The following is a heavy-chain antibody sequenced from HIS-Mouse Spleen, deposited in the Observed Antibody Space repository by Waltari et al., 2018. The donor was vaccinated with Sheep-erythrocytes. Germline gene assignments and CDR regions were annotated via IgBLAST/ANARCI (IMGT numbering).Heavy chain of an antibody. D-gene: IGHD6-19*01. CDR1: GGSISSSSYY. CDR2: IYYSGST. V-gene: IGHV4-39*07. CDR3: ARVPGAVAGTE. J-gene: IGHJ4*02. Sequence: QLQLQESGPGLVKPSETLSLPCTVSGGSISSSSYYLGWIRQPPGKGLEWIGSIYYSGSTYYNPSLKSRVTISVDTSKNQFSLKLSSVTAADTAVYYCARVPGAVAGTEWGQGTLVTVSS.